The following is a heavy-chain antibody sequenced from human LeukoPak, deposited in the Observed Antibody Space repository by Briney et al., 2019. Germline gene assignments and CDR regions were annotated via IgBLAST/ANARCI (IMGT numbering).Heavy chain of an antibody. Sequence: GASVKVSCKASGYTFTGYYMHWVRQAPGQGLEWMGWINPNSGGTNYAQKFQGRVTMTRDTSISTAYMELSRLRSDDTAVYYCARGWQKYSSSWSFDYWGQGTLVTVSS. CDR1: GYTFTGYY. CDR2: INPNSGGT. V-gene: IGHV1-2*02. CDR3: ARGWQKYSSSWSFDY. D-gene: IGHD6-13*01. J-gene: IGHJ4*02.